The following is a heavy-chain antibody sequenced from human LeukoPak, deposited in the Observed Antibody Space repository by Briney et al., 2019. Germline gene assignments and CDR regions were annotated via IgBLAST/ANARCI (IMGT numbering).Heavy chain of an antibody. V-gene: IGHV1-18*01. D-gene: IGHD4-17*01. Sequence: ASVKVSCKASGYTFTSYGISWVRQAPGQGLEWMGWISAYNGNTNYAQKLQGRVTMTTDTSTSTAYMELRSLRSDDTAVYYCARGGHGDYAGESAFDIWGQGTMVTVSS. CDR3: ARGGHGDYAGESAFDI. CDR1: GYTFTSYG. J-gene: IGHJ3*02. CDR2: ISAYNGNT.